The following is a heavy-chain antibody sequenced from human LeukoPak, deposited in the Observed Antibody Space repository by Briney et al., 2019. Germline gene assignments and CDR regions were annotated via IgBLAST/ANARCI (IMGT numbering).Heavy chain of an antibody. D-gene: IGHD3-9*01. J-gene: IGHJ6*03. CDR1: GFTFSSYS. CDR2: INWNGGST. V-gene: IGHV3-20*01. Sequence: GGSLRLSCAASGFTFSSYSMSWVRQAPGKGLEWVSGINWNGGSTGYADSVKGRFTISRDNAKNSLYLQMNSLRAEDTALYHCAREIHSDYDILTGKGYYYMDVWGKGTTVTISS. CDR3: AREIHSDYDILTGKGYYYMDV.